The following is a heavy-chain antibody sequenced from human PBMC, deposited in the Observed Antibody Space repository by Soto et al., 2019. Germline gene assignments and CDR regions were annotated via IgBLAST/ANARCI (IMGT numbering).Heavy chain of an antibody. V-gene: IGHV1-3*01. CDR3: ARAPVDCSGGSCYHNWFDP. Sequence: GASVKVSCKASGYTFTSYAMHWVRQAPGQRLEWMGWINAGNGNTKYSQKFQGRVTITRDTSASTAYMELSSLRSEDTAVYYCARAPVDCSGGSCYHNWFDPWGQGTLVTVSS. J-gene: IGHJ5*02. CDR1: GYTFTSYA. CDR2: INAGNGNT. D-gene: IGHD2-15*01.